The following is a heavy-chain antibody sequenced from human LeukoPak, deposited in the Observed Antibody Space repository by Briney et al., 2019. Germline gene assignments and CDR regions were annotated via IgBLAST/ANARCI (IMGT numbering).Heavy chain of an antibody. D-gene: IGHD3-10*01. Sequence: SETLSLTCAVYGGSFSGYYWGWIRQPPGKGLEWIGSLSHSGSTYYNPSLKSRVTISVDTSKNQFSLKLRSVTAADTAVYYCARLVDYGSGSHWGQGTLVIVSS. J-gene: IGHJ4*02. CDR3: ARLVDYGSGSH. V-gene: IGHV4-34*01. CDR1: GGSFSGYY. CDR2: LSHSGST.